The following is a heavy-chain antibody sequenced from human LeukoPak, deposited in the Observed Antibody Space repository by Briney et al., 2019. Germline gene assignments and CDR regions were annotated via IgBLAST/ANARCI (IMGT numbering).Heavy chain of an antibody. CDR1: GFTFSSYG. Sequence: GGSLRLSCAASGFTFSSYGMHWVRQAPGKGLEWVAVISYDGSNKYYADSVKGRFTISGDNSKNTLYLQMNSLRAEDTAVYYCARAGYYRFDYWGQGILVTVSS. V-gene: IGHV3-30*03. CDR3: ARAGYYRFDY. CDR2: ISYDGSNK. J-gene: IGHJ4*02. D-gene: IGHD4-17*01.